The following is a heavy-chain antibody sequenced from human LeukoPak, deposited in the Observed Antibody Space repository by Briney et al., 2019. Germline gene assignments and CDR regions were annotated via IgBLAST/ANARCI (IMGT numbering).Heavy chain of an antibody. CDR1: GGSISSGGYS. V-gene: IGHV4-30-2*01. CDR2: IYHSGST. J-gene: IGHJ4*02. CDR3: ARSASQWLVQSAELDY. Sequence: SETLSLTCAVSGGSISSGGYSWSWIRQPPGKGLEWIGYIYHSGSTYYNPSLKSRVTISVDRSKNQFSLKLSSVTAADTAVYYCARSASQWLVQSAELDYWGQGTLVTVSS. D-gene: IGHD6-19*01.